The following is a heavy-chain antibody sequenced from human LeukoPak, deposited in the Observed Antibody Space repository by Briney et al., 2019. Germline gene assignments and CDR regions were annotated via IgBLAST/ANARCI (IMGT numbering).Heavy chain of an antibody. J-gene: IGHJ5*02. V-gene: IGHV4-39*01. CDR2: VYYSGTT. D-gene: IGHD4-17*01. CDR1: GGSISSSSDY. Sequence: PSETLSLTCTVSGGSISSSSDYWGWIRQPPGKGLEWIGSVYYSGTTYYNPSLKSRITISVDTSKNQFSLKLTSVTAADTSVYYCARHIYGDYDWFDPWGQGTLVTVSS. CDR3: ARHIYGDYDWFDP.